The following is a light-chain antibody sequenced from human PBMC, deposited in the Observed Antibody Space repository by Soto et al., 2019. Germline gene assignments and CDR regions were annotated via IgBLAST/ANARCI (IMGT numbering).Light chain of an antibody. CDR2: GAS. CDR1: QSVSSSY. Sequence: EIVLTQSPGTLSLSPGERDTLSCRVSQSVSSSYLAWYQQEPGQAPRLLIYGASSRATGIPDRFSGSGSGTDFTLTISRLEPEDFAVYYCQQYGSSPRTFGQGTKVDIK. J-gene: IGKJ1*01. CDR3: QQYGSSPRT. V-gene: IGKV3-20*01.